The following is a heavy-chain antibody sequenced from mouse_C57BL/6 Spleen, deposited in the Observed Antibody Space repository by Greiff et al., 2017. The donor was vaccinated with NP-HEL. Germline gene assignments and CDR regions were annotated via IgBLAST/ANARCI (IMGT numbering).Heavy chain of an antibody. CDR1: GYTFTSYW. Sequence: VQLQQSGAELVMPGASVKLSCKASGYTFTSYWMHWVKQRPGQGLEWIGEIDPSDSYTNYNQKFKGKSTLTVDKSSSTAYMQLNSLTSEDSAVYYAARDQVRYFDVWGTGTTVTVAS. D-gene: IGHD2-14*01. CDR3: ARDQVRYFDV. CDR2: IDPSDSYT. V-gene: IGHV1-69*01. J-gene: IGHJ1*03.